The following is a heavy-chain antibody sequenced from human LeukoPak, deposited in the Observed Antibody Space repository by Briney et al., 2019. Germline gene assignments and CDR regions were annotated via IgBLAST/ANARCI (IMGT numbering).Heavy chain of an antibody. J-gene: IGHJ3*02. Sequence: GEPLKISCKGSGYSFTSYWIGWVRQMPGKGLEWMGIIYPGDSDTRYSPSFQGQVTISADKSISTAYLQGSSLKASDTAMYYCAGRNKYCSGGSCYSGDAFDIWGQGTRVTVSS. D-gene: IGHD2-15*01. CDR1: GYSFTSYW. CDR2: IYPGDSDT. V-gene: IGHV5-51*01. CDR3: AGRNKYCSGGSCYSGDAFDI.